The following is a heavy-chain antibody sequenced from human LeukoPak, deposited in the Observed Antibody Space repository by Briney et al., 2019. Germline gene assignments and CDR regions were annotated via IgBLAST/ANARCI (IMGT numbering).Heavy chain of an antibody. J-gene: IGHJ5*02. CDR3: AKDAGPATPNWFDP. Sequence: QPGGSLRLSCAASGFIVSSNYMTWVRQAPGKGLEWVSVIYSGGSTYYADSVKGRFTISRDNSKNMLYLQMSSLRAEDTAVYYCAKDAGPATPNWFDPWGQGTLVTVSS. CDR2: IYSGGST. CDR1: GFIVSSNY. V-gene: IGHV3-53*01. D-gene: IGHD2-2*01.